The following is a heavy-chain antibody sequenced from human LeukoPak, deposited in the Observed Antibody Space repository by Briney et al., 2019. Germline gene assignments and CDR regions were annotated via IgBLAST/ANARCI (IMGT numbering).Heavy chain of an antibody. CDR1: GFTFKNYA. CDR2: ITASGGST. Sequence: GGSLRLSXASSGFTFKNYAMTWVRQAPGKGLEWVSSITASGGSTYCADSVKGRFTISRDNSKNTLYLQMSSLRAEDTAVYYCARDYPTSGIVTIFDYWGQGTLVTVSS. CDR3: ARDYPTSGIVTIFDY. D-gene: IGHD1-1*01. V-gene: IGHV3-23*01. J-gene: IGHJ4*02.